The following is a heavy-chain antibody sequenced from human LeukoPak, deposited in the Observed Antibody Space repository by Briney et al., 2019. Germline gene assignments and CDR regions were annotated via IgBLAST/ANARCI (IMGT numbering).Heavy chain of an antibody. Sequence: SETLSLTCTVSGGSISSYYWSWIRQPPGKGLEWIGYIYYSGSTNYNPSLKSRVTISVDTSKNQFSLKLSSVTAADTAVYYCARAAAARHDYFDYWGQGTLVTVSS. CDR3: ARAAAARHDYFDY. D-gene: IGHD6-6*01. CDR2: IYYSGST. V-gene: IGHV4-59*01. CDR1: GGSISSYY. J-gene: IGHJ4*02.